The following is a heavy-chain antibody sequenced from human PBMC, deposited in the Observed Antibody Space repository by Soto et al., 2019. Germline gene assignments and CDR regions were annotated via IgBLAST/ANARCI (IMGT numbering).Heavy chain of an antibody. CDR3: ARDPPQGCGGDCYTLYYYYGMDV. V-gene: IGHV1-69*04. D-gene: IGHD2-21*02. Sequence: SVKVSCKASGGTFSSYTISWVRQAPGQGLEWMGRIIPILGIANYAQKFQGRVTITADKSTSTAYMELSSLRSEDTAVYYCARDPPQGCGGDCYTLYYYYGMDVWGQGTTVTVSS. CDR1: GGTFSSYT. CDR2: IIPILGIA. J-gene: IGHJ6*02.